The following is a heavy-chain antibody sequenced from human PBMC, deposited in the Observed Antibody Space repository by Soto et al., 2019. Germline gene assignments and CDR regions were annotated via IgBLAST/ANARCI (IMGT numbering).Heavy chain of an antibody. Sequence: QVQLVESGGGVVQPGRSLRLSCAASGFTFSTHATHWVRQAPGKGLEWVAVISYDGSNKYYADSVKGRFTISRDNSKNTLYLQMNSLRAEDTAVYHGARGYSSSWDYFDYWGQGTLVTVSS. V-gene: IGHV3-30-3*01. CDR1: GFTFSTHA. J-gene: IGHJ4*02. D-gene: IGHD6-13*01. CDR2: ISYDGSNK. CDR3: ARGYSSSWDYFDY.